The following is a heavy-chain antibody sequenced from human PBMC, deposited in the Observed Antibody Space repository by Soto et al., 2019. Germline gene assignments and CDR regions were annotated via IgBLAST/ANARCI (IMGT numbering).Heavy chain of an antibody. CDR2: MSYSGST. CDR3: ASREYYVFRIFDH. Sequence: SETLSLTCTVSGGSISRGGYYWSWIRQHPGKGLEWIGYMSYSGSTYYNPSLESRVTISGDTSKSQFSLKLSSVTAADTAVYYCASREYYVFRIFDHWGPGTLVTVSS. V-gene: IGHV4-31*03. CDR1: GGSISRGGYY. J-gene: IGHJ4*02. D-gene: IGHD3-3*01.